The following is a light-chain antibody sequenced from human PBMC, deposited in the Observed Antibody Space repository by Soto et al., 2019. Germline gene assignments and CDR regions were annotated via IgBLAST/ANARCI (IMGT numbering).Light chain of an antibody. CDR1: SSDVCGYDY. V-gene: IGLV2-8*01. J-gene: IGLJ1*01. CDR2: DVT. CDR3: SSYAGSSNV. Sequence: QSAMTQPPSVSGSPGQSVTISCTGTSSDVCGYDYVSWYQQRPGKAPKLLIYDVTKRPSGVPDRFSGSKSGNTASLTVSGLQAEDEADYYCSSYAGSSNVFGTGTKLTVL.